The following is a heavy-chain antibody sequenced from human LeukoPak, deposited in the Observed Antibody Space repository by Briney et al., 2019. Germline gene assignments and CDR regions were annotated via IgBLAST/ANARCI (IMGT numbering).Heavy chain of an antibody. CDR1: GYTFTSYD. D-gene: IGHD2-2*01. J-gene: IGHJ6*03. V-gene: IGHV1-8*03. CDR2: MNPNSGNT. Sequence: ASVKVSCKASGYTFTSYDINWVRQATGQGLEWMGWMNPNSGNTGYAQKFQGRVTITRNTSISTAYMELSSLRSGDTAVYYCARADIVVVPAAMSYYYYMDVWGKGTTVTVSS. CDR3: ARADIVVVPAAMSYYYYMDV.